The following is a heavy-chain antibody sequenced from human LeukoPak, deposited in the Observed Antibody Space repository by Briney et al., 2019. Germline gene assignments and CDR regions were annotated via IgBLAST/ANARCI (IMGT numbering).Heavy chain of an antibody. Sequence: GGSLRLSCAASGFTFSDYYMSWIRQAPGKGLEWVSYISSSGSTIYYADSVKGRFTISRDNAKNSLYLQMNSLGAEDTAVYYCAREDDSSSWYSTPTPAGYWGQGTLVTVSS. J-gene: IGHJ4*02. V-gene: IGHV3-11*01. D-gene: IGHD6-13*01. CDR3: AREDDSSSWYSTPTPAGY. CDR1: GFTFSDYY. CDR2: ISSSGSTI.